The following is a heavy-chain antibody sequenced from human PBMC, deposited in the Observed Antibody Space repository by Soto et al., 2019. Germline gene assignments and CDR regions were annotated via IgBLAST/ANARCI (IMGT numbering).Heavy chain of an antibody. Sequence: GGSLRLSCAASGFTFSSYAMSWVRQAPGKGLEWVSGISGSGDSTYYADSVKGRFTISRDNSKNTLYLQMNSLRAEDTAVYYCANVGVATITKYIDYWGQGTLVTVSS. D-gene: IGHD5-12*01. CDR2: ISGSGDST. J-gene: IGHJ4*02. CDR1: GFTFSSYA. V-gene: IGHV3-23*01. CDR3: ANVGVATITKYIDY.